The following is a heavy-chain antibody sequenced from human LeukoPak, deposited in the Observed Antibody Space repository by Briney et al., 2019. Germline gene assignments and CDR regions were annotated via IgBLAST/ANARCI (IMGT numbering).Heavy chain of an antibody. CDR2: INPNSGGT. V-gene: IGHV1-2*06. D-gene: IGHD3-9*01. Sequence: ASVKVSCKVSGYTFTGYYMHWVRQAPGQGLEWMGRINPNSGGTNYAQKFQGRVTMTRDTSISTAYMELSRLRSDDTAVYYCAALTGSYYFDYWGQGTLVTVSP. CDR1: GYTFTGYY. J-gene: IGHJ4*02. CDR3: AALTGSYYFDY.